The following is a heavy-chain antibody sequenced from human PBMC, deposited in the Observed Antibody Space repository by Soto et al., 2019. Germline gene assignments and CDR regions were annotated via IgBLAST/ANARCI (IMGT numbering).Heavy chain of an antibody. D-gene: IGHD6-19*01. V-gene: IGHV4-59*01. J-gene: IGHJ6*03. CDR3: ASSGRGQWPFRMDV. Sequence: SETLSLTCTVSGGSISSYYWSWIRQPPGKGLEWIGYIYYSGSTNYNPSLKSRVTISVDTSKNQFSLKLSSVTAADTAVYYCASSGRGQWPFRMDVWGKGTMVTVSS. CDR2: IYYSGST. CDR1: GGSISSYY.